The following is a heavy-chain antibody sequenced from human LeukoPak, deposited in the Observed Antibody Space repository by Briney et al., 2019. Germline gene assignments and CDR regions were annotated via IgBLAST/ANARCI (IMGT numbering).Heavy chain of an antibody. Sequence: GGSLRLSCAVSGITLSNYGMSWVRQAPGKGLEWVAGLSGSGGGTNYADSVQGRFTISRDNPKNTLYLQMNSLRAEDTAVYFCAKRGVVIRVFLVGFHKEAYYFDSWGQGVLVTVSS. CDR1: GITLSNYG. CDR3: AKRGVVIRVFLVGFHKEAYYFDS. D-gene: IGHD3-10*01. V-gene: IGHV3-23*01. CDR2: LSGSGGGT. J-gene: IGHJ4*02.